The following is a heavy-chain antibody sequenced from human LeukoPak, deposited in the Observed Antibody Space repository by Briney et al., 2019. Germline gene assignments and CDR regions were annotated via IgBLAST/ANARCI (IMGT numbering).Heavy chain of an antibody. CDR1: GYSFTSYW. Sequence: GESLKISCKGSGYSFTSYWIGWVRQMPGKGLEWMGNIYPGDSDTRYSPSFQGQVTISADKSISTAYLQWSSLKASGTAMYYCARALYDILTGYYNSGRNAFDIWGQGTMVTVSS. CDR2: IYPGDSDT. J-gene: IGHJ3*02. CDR3: ARALYDILTGYYNSGRNAFDI. D-gene: IGHD3-9*01. V-gene: IGHV5-51*01.